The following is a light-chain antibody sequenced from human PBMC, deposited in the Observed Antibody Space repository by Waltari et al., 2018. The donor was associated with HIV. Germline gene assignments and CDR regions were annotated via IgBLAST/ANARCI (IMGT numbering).Light chain of an antibody. Sequence: QSALTQPASVSGSPGQSVNMSCTGSNSDVGKYDFVSWYQHNPGQAPHLLIYDVNTRPSGVSLRVSGSKSGNTASLTISGLQAEDEANYYCCSYAGGPFVFGSGT. CDR2: DVN. J-gene: IGLJ1*01. V-gene: IGLV2-23*02. CDR1: NSDVGKYDF. CDR3: CSYAGGPFV.